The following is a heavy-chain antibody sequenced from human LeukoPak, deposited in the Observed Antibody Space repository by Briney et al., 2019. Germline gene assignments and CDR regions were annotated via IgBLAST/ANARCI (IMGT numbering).Heavy chain of an antibody. D-gene: IGHD3-16*02. CDR2: INHSGST. CDR3: ARMDYVWGSYRIDY. Sequence: PSETLSLTCAVYGGSFSGYYWSWIRQPPGKGLEWIGEINHSGSTNYNPSLKSRVTISVDTSKNQFSLKLSSVTAADTAVYYCARMDYVWGSYRIDYWGQGTLVTVSS. J-gene: IGHJ4*02. V-gene: IGHV4-34*01. CDR1: GGSFSGYY.